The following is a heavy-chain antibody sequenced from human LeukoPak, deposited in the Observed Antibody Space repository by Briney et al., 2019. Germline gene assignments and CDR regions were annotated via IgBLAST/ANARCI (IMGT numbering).Heavy chain of an antibody. D-gene: IGHD5-12*01. V-gene: IGHV3-7*01. J-gene: IGHJ4*02. CDR1: GFSFRDYW. Sequence: GGSLRLSGAASGFSFRDYWMTWVRQGPGKGWEWVANIKNDEIEKRYMDSVKGRFTIFRDDGKSSLYLQMNNLRVEDTAVYFCVKGPPTPNEIRGSAYDYGDFWGQGTQVTVSS. CDR2: IKNDEIEK. CDR3: VKGPPTPNEIRGSAYDYGDF.